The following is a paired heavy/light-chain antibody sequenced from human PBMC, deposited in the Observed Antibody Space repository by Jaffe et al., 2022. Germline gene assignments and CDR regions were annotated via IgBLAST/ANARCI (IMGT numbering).Light chain of an antibody. J-gene: IGKJ2*01. Sequence: EVVLTQLPGTLSLSPGEGATLSCRASQSVTSNYLAWYQQKPGQAPRLLIYGASSRATGIPDRFSGRGSGTDFTLSISRLEPEDFAVYYCQHYGGSPPRYTFGQGTKLEIK. CDR3: QHYGGSPPRYT. CDR1: QSVTSNY. V-gene: IGKV3-20*01. CDR2: GAS.
Heavy chain of an antibody. CDR2: IYPGTSET. CDR1: GYSFANYW. Sequence: EVQLVQSGAEVKKPGESLKISCQGSGYSFANYWIGWVRQMPGKGLEWVAIIYPGTSETMYSPSLEGQVSISADKSINTAYLQWRSLRASDTATYFCVRRIVGRNVGAGLVAGVNHFDSWGQGTPVTVSS. J-gene: IGHJ4*02. D-gene: IGHD3-10*01. CDR3: VRRIVGRNVGAGLVAGVNHFDS. V-gene: IGHV5-51*03.